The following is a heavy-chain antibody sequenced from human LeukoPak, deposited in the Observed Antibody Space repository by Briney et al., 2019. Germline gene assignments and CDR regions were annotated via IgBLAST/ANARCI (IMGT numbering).Heavy chain of an antibody. V-gene: IGHV7-4-1*02. CDR3: ARVVTRSWFDP. CDR1: GHTFTSYA. CDR2: INTNTGNP. D-gene: IGHD5-18*01. J-gene: IGHJ5*02. Sequence: GASVKVTCKASGHTFTSYAMNWVRQAPGQGLEWMGWINTNTGNPTYAQGFTGRFVFSLDTSVSTAYLQISSLKAEDTAVYYCARVVTRSWFDPWGQGTLVTVSS.